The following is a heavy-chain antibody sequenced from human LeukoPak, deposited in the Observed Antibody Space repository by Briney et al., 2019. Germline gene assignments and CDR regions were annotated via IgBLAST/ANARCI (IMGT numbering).Heavy chain of an antibody. J-gene: IGHJ4*02. V-gene: IGHV1-8*01. CDR3: VAQLVDAPPTFDY. D-gene: IGHD1-1*01. CDR1: GYTFTSYD. CDR2: MNPNSGNT. Sequence: ASVKVSCKASGYTFTSYDINWVRQATGQGLEWMGWMNPNSGNTGYAQKFQGRVTMTRNTSISTAYMELSSLRSEDTAVYYFVAQLVDAPPTFDYWGQGTLVTVSS.